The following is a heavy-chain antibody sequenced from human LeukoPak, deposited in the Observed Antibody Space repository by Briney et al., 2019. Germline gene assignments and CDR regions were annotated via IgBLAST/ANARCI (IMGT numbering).Heavy chain of an antibody. J-gene: IGHJ4*02. V-gene: IGHV3-23*01. CDR3: AKRVVGATTVYYFDY. CDR1: GFTFSSYA. Sequence: GGSLRLSCAASGFTFSSYAMSWVRQAPRKGLEWVSAISGSGGSTYYADSMKGRFTISRDNSKNTLYLQMNSLRAEDTAVYYCAKRVVGATTVYYFDYWGQGTLVTVSS. CDR2: ISGSGGST. D-gene: IGHD1-26*01.